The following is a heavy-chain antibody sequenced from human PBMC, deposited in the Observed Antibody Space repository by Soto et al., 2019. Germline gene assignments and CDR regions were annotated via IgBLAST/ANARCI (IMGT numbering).Heavy chain of an antibody. J-gene: IGHJ6*02. CDR3: ASPEAAAYYGMDV. D-gene: IGHD2-15*01. V-gene: IGHV3-33*01. Sequence: QVQLVESGGGVVQPGRSLRLSCAASGFTFSSYGMHWVRQAPGKGLEWVAVIWYDGSNKYYADSVKGRFTISRDNSKNTLYLQMNSLRAEDTAVYYCASPEAAAYYGMDVWGHGTTVTVSS. CDR2: IWYDGSNK. CDR1: GFTFSSYG.